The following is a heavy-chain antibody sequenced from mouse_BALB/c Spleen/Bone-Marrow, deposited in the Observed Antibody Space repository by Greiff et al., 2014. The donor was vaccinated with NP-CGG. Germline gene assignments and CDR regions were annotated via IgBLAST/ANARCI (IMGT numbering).Heavy chain of an antibody. CDR3: ARRGYGLYAMDY. Sequence: EVMLVESGGGLVKPGGSLKLSCAASGFTFSSYAMSWVRQTPEKRLEWVATINSGGSYSYYPDSVKGRFTIFRDNAKNTLYVQMSSLRSEDTAMYYCARRGYGLYAMDYWGQGTSVTVSS. CDR1: GFTFSSYA. V-gene: IGHV5-9-1*01. D-gene: IGHD1-1*01. CDR2: INSGGSYS. J-gene: IGHJ4*01.